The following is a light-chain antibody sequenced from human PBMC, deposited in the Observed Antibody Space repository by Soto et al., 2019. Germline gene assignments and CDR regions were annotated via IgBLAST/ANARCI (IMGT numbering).Light chain of an antibody. V-gene: IGLV2-14*01. Sequence: QSALTQPASLSGSPGQSITISCTGTSSDVGASNYVSWYQQYPGKAPKLIIYEVRNRPSGVSNRFSASKSGNTASLTISGLQAEDEADYYCNSYTSSSTPYVFGTGTKLTVL. CDR1: SSDVGASNY. J-gene: IGLJ1*01. CDR2: EVR. CDR3: NSYTSSSTPYV.